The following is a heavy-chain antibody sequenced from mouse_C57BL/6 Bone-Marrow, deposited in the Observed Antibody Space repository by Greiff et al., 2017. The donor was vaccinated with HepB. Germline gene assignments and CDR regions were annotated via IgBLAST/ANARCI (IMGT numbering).Heavy chain of an antibody. V-gene: IGHV3-6*01. CDR2: ISYDGST. CDR1: GYSITSGYY. J-gene: IGHJ3*01. CDR3: ARDEGYDGALFAY. D-gene: IGHD2-2*01. Sequence: EVKLMESGPGLVKPSQSLSLTCSVTGYSITSGYYWNWIRQFPGNKLEWMGYISYDGSTNYNPSLKNRITITRDTSTKQFFLKLNSVTTEDTATYYGARDEGYDGALFAYWGQGTLVTVSA.